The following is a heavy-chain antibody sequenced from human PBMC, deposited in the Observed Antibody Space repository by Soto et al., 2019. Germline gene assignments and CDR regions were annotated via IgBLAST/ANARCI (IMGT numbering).Heavy chain of an antibody. CDR2: IYYSGST. J-gene: IGHJ3*02. V-gene: IGHV4-31*03. CDR1: GGSISSGGYY. Sequence: QVQLQESGPGLVKPSQTLSLTCTVSGGSISSGGYYWSWIRQHPGKGLEWIGYIYYSGSTYYNPSLKSRVTISVDTSKNQFSLKLSSVTAADTAVYCCARVFTTTASAAFDIWGQGTMVTVSS. CDR3: ARVFTTTASAAFDI. D-gene: IGHD1-1*01.